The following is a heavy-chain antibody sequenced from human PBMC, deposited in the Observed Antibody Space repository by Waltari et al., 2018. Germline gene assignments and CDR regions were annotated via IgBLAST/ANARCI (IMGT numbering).Heavy chain of an antibody. J-gene: IGHJ4*02. D-gene: IGHD3-22*01. CDR1: GITLSTFW. CDR2: VKKDVSAQ. V-gene: IGHV3-7*03. Sequence: EVLLVDSVGGLVQPEGSLRPSCTASGITLSTFWMTWVRQAPGKGLEWVAHVKKDVSAQYYVESGGGRVTISRENAKSSVYLQMNSLRAEDTAVYYWATSMTRLQASYGGQGTLVLVSS. CDR3: ATSMTRLQASY.